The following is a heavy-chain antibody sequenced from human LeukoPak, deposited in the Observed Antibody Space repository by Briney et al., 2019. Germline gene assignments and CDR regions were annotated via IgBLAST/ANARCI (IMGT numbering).Heavy chain of an antibody. CDR3: ASRAEWLGNYYYYGMDV. D-gene: IGHD6-19*01. CDR2: IIPILGIA. J-gene: IGHJ6*02. CDR1: GGTFSSYA. Sequence: GSSVKVSCKASGGTFSSYAISWVRQAPGQGLEWMGRIIPILGIANYAQKFQGRVTITADKSTSTAYMELSSLRSEDTAVYYCASRAEWLGNYYYYGMDVWGQGTTVTVSS. V-gene: IGHV1-69*04.